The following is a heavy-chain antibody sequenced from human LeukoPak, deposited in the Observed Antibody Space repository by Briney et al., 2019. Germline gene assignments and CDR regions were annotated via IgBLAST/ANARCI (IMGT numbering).Heavy chain of an antibody. CDR1: GGSVTSTNW. D-gene: IGHD3-3*01. J-gene: IGHJ4*02. V-gene: IGHV4-4*02. CDR3: AREGGFYRPLDY. Sequence: SETLSLTCDVSGGSVTSTNWWTWVRQPLGKGLEWIGEVHLDGRTNYNPSLKSRLIMSVDLPESHISLKLTSVTAADTAVYYCAREGGFYRPLDYSGQGTLVTVSS. CDR2: VHLDGRT.